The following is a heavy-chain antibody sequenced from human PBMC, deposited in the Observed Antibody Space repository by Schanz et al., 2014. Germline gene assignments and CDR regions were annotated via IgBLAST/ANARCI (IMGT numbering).Heavy chain of an antibody. Sequence: QVQLVESGGGVVQFGRSLRLSCVASGFTFSSYGMHWVRQAPGKGLEWVAVIWYDENNKYYADSVKGRFTMSRDNSKNTLYLQMNSLRAEDTAVYYCARVRRRIATPSTPSVRNYYYYAMDVWGKGTTVTVSS. CDR3: ARVRRRIATPSTPSVRNYYYYAMDV. CDR2: IWYDENNK. CDR1: GFTFSSYG. J-gene: IGHJ6*04. D-gene: IGHD6-13*01. V-gene: IGHV3-33*01.